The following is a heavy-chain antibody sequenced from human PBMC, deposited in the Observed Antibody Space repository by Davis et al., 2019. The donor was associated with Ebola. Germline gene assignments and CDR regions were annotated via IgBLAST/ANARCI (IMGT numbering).Heavy chain of an antibody. Sequence: GESLKISCAASGFTFPTYSMSWVRQAPGKALEWVSLISSYSDYTYYADSAKGRFTISRDNSKNTLYLQMNSLKTEDTAVYYCTRVLAAAGDDYWGQGTLVTVYS. CDR2: ISSYSDYT. D-gene: IGHD6-13*01. CDR3: TRVLAAAGDDY. J-gene: IGHJ4*02. V-gene: IGHV3-21*03. CDR1: GFTFPTYS.